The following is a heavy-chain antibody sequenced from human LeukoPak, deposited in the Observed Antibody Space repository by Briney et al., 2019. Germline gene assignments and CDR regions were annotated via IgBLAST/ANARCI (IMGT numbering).Heavy chain of an antibody. CDR2: ISYDGSNK. J-gene: IGHJ4*02. D-gene: IGHD1-26*01. Sequence: GRSLRLSCAASGFTFSSYAMHWVRQAPGKGLEWVAVISYDGSNKYYADSVKGRFTISRDNSKNTLYLQMSSLRAEDTAVYYCARDWSGSYDYWGQGTLVTVSS. CDR1: GFTFSSYA. CDR3: ARDWSGSYDY. V-gene: IGHV3-30-3*01.